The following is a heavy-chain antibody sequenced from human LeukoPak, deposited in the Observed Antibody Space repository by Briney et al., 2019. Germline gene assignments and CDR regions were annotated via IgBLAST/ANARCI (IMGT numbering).Heavy chain of an antibody. J-gene: IGHJ4*02. Sequence: SETLSLTCTVSGDSITSYYWSWIRQAPGKGPEWIGYIYDSETTRYNPSLRSRVTISLDTSKKQFSLKLSSVTAADTAVYYCARGFGSSWYYFDYWGQGTLATVSS. V-gene: IGHV4-59*01. CDR3: ARGFGSSWYYFDY. CDR1: GDSITSYY. CDR2: IYDSETT. D-gene: IGHD6-13*01.